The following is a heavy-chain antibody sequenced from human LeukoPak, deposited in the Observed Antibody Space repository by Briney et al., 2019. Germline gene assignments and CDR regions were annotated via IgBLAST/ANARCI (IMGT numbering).Heavy chain of an antibody. V-gene: IGHV3-9*01. Sequence: GGSLRLSCAASGFTFDDYAMHWVRQAPGKGLEWVSGISWNSGSIGYADSVKGRFTISRDNAKNTLYLEMDSLRAEDTAVYYCARDWYHAIDYWGQGTLVTVSS. D-gene: IGHD2-2*01. J-gene: IGHJ4*02. CDR1: GFTFDDYA. CDR3: ARDWYHAIDY. CDR2: ISWNSGSI.